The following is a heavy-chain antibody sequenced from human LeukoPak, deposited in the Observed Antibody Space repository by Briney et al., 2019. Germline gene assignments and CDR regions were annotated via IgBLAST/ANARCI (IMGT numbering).Heavy chain of an antibody. CDR3: ARDSEIVTFQYYYYYMDV. D-gene: IGHD3-16*01. J-gene: IGHJ6*03. CDR2: ISYDGSNK. V-gene: IGHV3-30-3*01. CDR1: GFTFSSYA. Sequence: GGSLRLSCAASGFTFSSYAMHWVRQAPGKGLEWVAVISYDGSNKYYADSVKGRFTISRDNSKNTLYLQMNSLRAEDTAVYYCARDSEIVTFQYYYYYMDVWGKGTTVTVSS.